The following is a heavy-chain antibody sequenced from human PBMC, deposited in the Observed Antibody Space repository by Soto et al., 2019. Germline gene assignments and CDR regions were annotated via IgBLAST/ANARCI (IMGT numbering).Heavy chain of an antibody. D-gene: IGHD3-9*01. V-gene: IGHV4-59*01. J-gene: IGHJ6*02. CDR3: ARDILTGRMGMDV. CDR1: GGFIISDY. CDR2: IYYSGST. Sequence: QGQLQESGPGVVKPSETLSLTCTGSGGFIISDYWIWIRQPPGQGLEWIGYIYYSGSTNYDPSLRRRVTISLDTSKKQFSVKLSSVTAADTAVYYCARDILTGRMGMDVWGQGTTVTVSS.